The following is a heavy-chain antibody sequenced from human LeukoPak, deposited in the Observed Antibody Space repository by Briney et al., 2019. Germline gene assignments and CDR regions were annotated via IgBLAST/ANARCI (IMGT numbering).Heavy chain of an antibody. D-gene: IGHD2-2*01. CDR3: AREIPAASYYFDY. V-gene: IGHV3-21*01. Sequence: GGSLRLSCAASRFTFNNYAMNWVRQAPGKGLEWVSSIRSSSSYIYYADSVKGRFTISRDNAKNSLYLQMNSLRAEDTAVYYCAREIPAASYYFDYWGQGTLVTVSS. CDR2: IRSSSSYI. CDR1: RFTFNNYA. J-gene: IGHJ4*02.